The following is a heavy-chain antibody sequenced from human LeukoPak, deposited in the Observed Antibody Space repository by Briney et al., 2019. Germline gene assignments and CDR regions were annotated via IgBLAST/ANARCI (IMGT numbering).Heavy chain of an antibody. CDR3: ARHPNYYDSTGYYPLYYFDY. J-gene: IGHJ4*02. D-gene: IGHD3-22*01. V-gene: IGHV4-39*01. Sequence: PSETLSLTCSVSGGSISSRSSYWGWIRQPPGKGLEWIGTISYSGNTYSNPSLKSRVTISVDTSKNQFSLKLSSVTAADTAVYYCARHPNYYDSTGYYPLYYFDYWGQGTLVTVSS. CDR2: ISYSGNT. CDR1: GGSISSRSSY.